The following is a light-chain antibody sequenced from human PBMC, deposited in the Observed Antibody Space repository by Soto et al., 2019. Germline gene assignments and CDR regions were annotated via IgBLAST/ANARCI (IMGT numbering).Light chain of an antibody. Sequence: VIWMTQSPSLLPASTGDRVTISCRMSQVISSYLAWYQQKPGKAPELLIYAASTLQSGVPSRFSGSGSGTDFTLTISCLQSEDFATYYCQQYYSFPLTFGQGTKVEIK. CDR2: AAS. J-gene: IGKJ1*01. CDR1: QVISSY. V-gene: IGKV1D-8*01. CDR3: QQYYSFPLT.